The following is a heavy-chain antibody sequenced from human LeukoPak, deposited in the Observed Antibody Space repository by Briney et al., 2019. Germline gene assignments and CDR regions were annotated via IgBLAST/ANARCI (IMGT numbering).Heavy chain of an antibody. D-gene: IGHD1-26*01. Sequence: GGSLRPSCTASGFTFRNYWMAWVRQAPGKGLEWVANIKEDESAKHQADSVKGRFTISRDNAQSSVYLQMRSLRGEDTAVYYCARDVVGSLDYWGQGTLVTVSS. CDR3: ARDVVGSLDY. V-gene: IGHV3-7*01. CDR2: IKEDESAK. J-gene: IGHJ4*02. CDR1: GFTFRNYW.